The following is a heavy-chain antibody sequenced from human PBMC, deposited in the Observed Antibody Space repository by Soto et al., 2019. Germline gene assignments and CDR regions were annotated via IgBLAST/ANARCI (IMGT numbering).Heavy chain of an antibody. V-gene: IGHV4-30-4*01. CDR1: GGSISSGDYY. D-gene: IGHD6-6*01. J-gene: IGHJ5*02. CDR3: AREEEDSSSSGWCDP. Sequence: QLHLQESGPGLVKPSQTLSLTCTVSGGSISSGDYYWSWIRQPPGKGLVGNGYIDYSGSTYYNPSLTGRVTTAEDTSKNQYARKLSAGTAADTAGYDGAREEEDSSSSGWCDPWGQGTLVTVSP. CDR2: IDYSGST.